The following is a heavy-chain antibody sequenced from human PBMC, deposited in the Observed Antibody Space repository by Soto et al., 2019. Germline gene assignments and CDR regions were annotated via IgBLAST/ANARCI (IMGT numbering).Heavy chain of an antibody. D-gene: IGHD6-13*01. CDR1: GGSFSGYY. V-gene: IGHV4-34*01. Sequence: ETLSLTCAVYGGSFSGYYWSWIRQPPGKGLEWIGEINHSGSTNYNPSLKSRVTISVDTSKNQFSLKLSSVTAADTAVYYCASASGYSSSWTGWGQGTLVTVSS. CDR2: INHSGST. J-gene: IGHJ4*02. CDR3: ASASGYSSSWTG.